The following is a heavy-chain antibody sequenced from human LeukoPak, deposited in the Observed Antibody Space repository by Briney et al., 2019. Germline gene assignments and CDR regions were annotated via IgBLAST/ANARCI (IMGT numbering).Heavy chain of an antibody. J-gene: IGHJ4*02. D-gene: IGHD1-26*01. Sequence: GSLRLSCAASGFTFSRYWMRWVRQAPGKGLEWVANIKQDGSEKYYVDSVKGRFTISRDNAKNSLYLQMNSLRAEDTAVYYCARPIVGAAVGDYWGQGTLVTVSS. V-gene: IGHV3-7*01. CDR2: IKQDGSEK. CDR1: GFTFSRYW. CDR3: ARPIVGAAVGDY.